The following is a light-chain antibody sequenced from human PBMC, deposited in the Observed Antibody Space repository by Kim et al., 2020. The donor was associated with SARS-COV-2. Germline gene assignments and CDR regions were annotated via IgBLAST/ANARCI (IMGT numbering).Light chain of an antibody. Sequence: ATINCKSSQSVLYSSNNKNYLAWYQQKPGQPPKLLIYWASTRESGVPDRFSGSGSGTDFILTISSLQAEDVAVYYCQQYYSTPLTFGGGTKVDIK. CDR2: WAS. V-gene: IGKV4-1*01. CDR1: QSVLYSSNNKNY. J-gene: IGKJ4*01. CDR3: QQYYSTPLT.